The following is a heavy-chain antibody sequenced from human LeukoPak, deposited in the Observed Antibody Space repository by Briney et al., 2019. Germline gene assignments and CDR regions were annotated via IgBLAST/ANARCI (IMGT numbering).Heavy chain of an antibody. CDR2: IYSSGST. CDR3: ARLAYGDYYFDY. J-gene: IGHJ4*02. V-gene: IGHV4-4*07. D-gene: IGHD4-17*01. Sequence: SETLSLTCTVSGVSISSYYWSWIRQPAGKGLEWIGRIYSSGSTNYNPSLKSRIIMSVDTSTNQFSLKLTSVTAADTAVYYCARLAYGDYYFDYWGQGALVTVSS. CDR1: GVSISSYY.